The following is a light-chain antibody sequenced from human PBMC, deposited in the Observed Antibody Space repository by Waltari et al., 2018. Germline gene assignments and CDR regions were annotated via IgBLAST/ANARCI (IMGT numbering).Light chain of an antibody. CDR2: ENN. CDR1: SSNIGNDY. J-gene: IGLJ2*01. Sequence: QSVLTQPPSVSAAPGQKVTISCSGSSSNIGNDYVSWYQQLPGTAPKLFIYENNKRPSGMPDRFSGSKSGTSATLGITVLQTGDEADYYCGTWDTSLSALIFGGGTKLTVL. V-gene: IGLV1-51*02. CDR3: GTWDTSLSALI.